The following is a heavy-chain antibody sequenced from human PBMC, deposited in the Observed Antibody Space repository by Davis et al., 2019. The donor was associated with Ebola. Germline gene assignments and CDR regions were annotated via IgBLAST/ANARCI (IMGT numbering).Heavy chain of an antibody. V-gene: IGHV4-39*07. CDR3: ARSTRTTRIFNP. Sequence: GSLRLSCTVSGGSISSSSYYWGWIRQPPGKGLEWIGSIYYSGSTYYNPSLKSRVTISVDTSKNQFSLKLSSVTAADTAVYYCARSTRTTRIFNPWGQGTLVTVSS. D-gene: IGHD1-14*01. CDR1: GGSISSSSYY. CDR2: IYYSGST. J-gene: IGHJ5*02.